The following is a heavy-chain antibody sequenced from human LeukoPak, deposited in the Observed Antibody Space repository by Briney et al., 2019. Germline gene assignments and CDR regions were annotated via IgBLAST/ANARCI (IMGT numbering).Heavy chain of an antibody. D-gene: IGHD4-17*01. CDR1: GFTFSSYS. CDR3: ARDPEGDYGRYYVDV. Sequence: GGSLRLSCAASGFTFSSYSMNWVRQAPGKGLEWVSSISSSSSYIYYADSVKGRFTISRDNAKNSLYLQMNSLRAEDTAVYYCARDPEGDYGRYYVDVWGKGTTVTVSS. J-gene: IGHJ6*03. CDR2: ISSSSSYI. V-gene: IGHV3-21*01.